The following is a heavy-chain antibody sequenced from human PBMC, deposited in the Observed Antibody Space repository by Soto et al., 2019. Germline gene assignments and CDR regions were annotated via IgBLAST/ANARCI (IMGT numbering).Heavy chain of an antibody. CDR1: GFTFDDYA. CDR2: ISWNSGSI. CDR3: AKGTVVAANVSVWFYFDY. V-gene: IGHV3-9*01. D-gene: IGHD2-15*01. J-gene: IGHJ4*02. Sequence: EVQLVESGGGLVQPGRSLRLSCAASGFTFDDYAMHWVRQAPGKGLEWVSGISWNSGSIGYADSVKGRFTISRDNAKDSLYLQMNSLRAEDTAFYYWAKGTVVAANVSVWFYFDYWGQGTLVTVSS.